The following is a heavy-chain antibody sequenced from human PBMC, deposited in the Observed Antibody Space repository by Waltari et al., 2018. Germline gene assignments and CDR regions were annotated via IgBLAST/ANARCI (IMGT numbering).Heavy chain of an antibody. CDR3: ARSSGIPYYFDY. CDR2: IYYSGST. J-gene: IGHJ4*02. Sequence: QVQLQESGPGLVKPSETLSLTCTVSGGSISSHYWRWIRQPPGKGLEWIGYIYYSGSTNYNPSLKSRVTISVDTAKNQFSLKLSSVTAADTAVYYCARSSGIPYYFDYWGQGTLVTVSS. CDR1: GGSISSHY. V-gene: IGHV4-59*11. D-gene: IGHD2-21*01.